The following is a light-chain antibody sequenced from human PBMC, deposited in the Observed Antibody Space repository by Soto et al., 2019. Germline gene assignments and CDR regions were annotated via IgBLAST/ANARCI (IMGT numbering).Light chain of an antibody. V-gene: IGKV1-5*01. Sequence: DIHMTHSPSTLSASVGDRLTITCRASQSISSWLAWYQQKPGQAPTLLIYDASTLESGVPSRFSGSGSGTDFSLTISSLQPVDFATYYCQQYTGYSQWTFGPGTKVDIK. CDR3: QQYTGYSQWT. CDR1: QSISSW. CDR2: DAS. J-gene: IGKJ1*01.